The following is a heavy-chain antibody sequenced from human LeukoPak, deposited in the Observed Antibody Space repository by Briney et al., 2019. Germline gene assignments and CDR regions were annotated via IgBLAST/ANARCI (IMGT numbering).Heavy chain of an antibody. D-gene: IGHD3-10*01. CDR3: VKDRTYHYDAGGSFFDY. CDR1: GFRFAGYV. J-gene: IGHJ4*02. Sequence: PGGSLRLSCAASGFRFAGYVVHCVPEAPGRGLECVADISYDGRNKYSADSVKGRFTISRDNYKNTQYLQMNSLRAEDTAIYYCVKDRTYHYDAGGSFFDYWGQGTLVTVSS. CDR2: ISYDGRNK. V-gene: IGHV3-30*18.